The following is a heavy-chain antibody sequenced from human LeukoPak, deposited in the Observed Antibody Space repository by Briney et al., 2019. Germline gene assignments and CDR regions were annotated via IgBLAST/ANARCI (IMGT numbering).Heavy chain of an antibody. Sequence: GGSLLRFSGASGFTFSKYWRLWVRQAPGKGLESVSRINTDGTVTTYADSVKGRFTVSRDNADNTMFLQMNSVRDEDTAVYYCATKQWLAVPLVPWGDRTPVTVSS. V-gene: IGHV3-74*01. CDR2: INTDGTVT. CDR1: GFTFSKYW. J-gene: IGHJ6*01. CDR3: ATKQWLAVPLVP. D-gene: IGHD5-12*01.